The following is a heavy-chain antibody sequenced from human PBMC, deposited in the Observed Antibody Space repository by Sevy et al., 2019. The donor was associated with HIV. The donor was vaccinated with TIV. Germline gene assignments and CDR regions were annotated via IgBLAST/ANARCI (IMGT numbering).Heavy chain of an antibody. CDR1: GFTFSNYA. Sequence: GGSLRLSCAASGFTFSNYAMNWVRQAPGKGLEWVSGISGSGGSGDKTNYADSVKGRFTISRDDSKNSLYLQLNSLRAEDTAIYYRARKYDSSGYFDYWGQGTLVTVSS. V-gene: IGHV3-23*01. CDR2: ISGSGGSGDKT. J-gene: IGHJ4*02. D-gene: IGHD3-22*01. CDR3: ARKYDSSGYFDY.